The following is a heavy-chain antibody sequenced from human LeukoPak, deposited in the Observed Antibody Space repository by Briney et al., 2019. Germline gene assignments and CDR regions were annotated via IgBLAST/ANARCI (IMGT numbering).Heavy chain of an antibody. D-gene: IGHD3-10*01. Sequence: KPSETLSLTCTVSGGSINSSSYYWGWIRQPPGKGLEWIGSIYHSGSTYYNPSLKSRVTISVDTSKNQFSLKLSSVTAADTAVYYCARDSGGYYGSRELDVWGKGTTATVSS. CDR1: GGSINSSSYY. CDR3: ARDSGGYYGSRELDV. CDR2: IYHSGST. V-gene: IGHV4-39*07. J-gene: IGHJ6*04.